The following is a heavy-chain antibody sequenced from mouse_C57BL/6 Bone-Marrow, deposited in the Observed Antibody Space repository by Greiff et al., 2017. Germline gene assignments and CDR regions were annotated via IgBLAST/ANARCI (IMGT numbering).Heavy chain of an antibody. CDR2: IYPGSGST. CDR1: GYTFTSYW. V-gene: IGHV1-55*01. CDR3: ARGTAFYAMGY. J-gene: IGHJ4*01. D-gene: IGHD3-3*01. Sequence: QVQLQQPGAELVKPGASVKMSCKASGYTFTSYWITWVKQRPGQGLEWIGDIYPGSGSTNYNEKFKSKATLTVDTSSSTAYMQLSSLTSDDSAVYYSARGTAFYAMGYWGQGTSVTVSS.